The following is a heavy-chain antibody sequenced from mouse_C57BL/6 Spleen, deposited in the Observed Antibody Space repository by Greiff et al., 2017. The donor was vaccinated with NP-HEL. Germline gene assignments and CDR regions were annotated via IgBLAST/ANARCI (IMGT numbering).Heavy chain of an antibody. J-gene: IGHJ3*01. CDR3: ARPTDSSGYGFAY. CDR1: GYSFTDYN. V-gene: IGHV1-39*01. Sequence: EVQLQQSGPELVKPGASVKISCKASGYSFTDYNMNWVKQSNGKSLEWIGVINPNYGTTSYNQKFKVKATLTVDQSSSTAYMQLNSLTSEDAAVYYSARPTDSSGYGFAYWGQGTLVTVSA. CDR2: INPNYGTT. D-gene: IGHD3-2*02.